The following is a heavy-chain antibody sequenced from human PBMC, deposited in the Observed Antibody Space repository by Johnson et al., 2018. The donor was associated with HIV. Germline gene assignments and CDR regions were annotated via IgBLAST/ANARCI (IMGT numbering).Heavy chain of an antibody. CDR3: ARETIAVAGAGAFDI. CDR1: GFTVSSNY. D-gene: IGHD6-19*01. J-gene: IGHJ3*02. Sequence: VQLVESGGGVVRPGGSLRLSCAASGFTVSSNYMSWVRQAPGKGLEWVSVIYSGGSTYYADSVKGRFTISRDNSKNTLYLQMNSLRAEDTAVYYCARETIAVAGAGAFDIWGQGTMVTVSS. V-gene: IGHV3-53*01. CDR2: IYSGGST.